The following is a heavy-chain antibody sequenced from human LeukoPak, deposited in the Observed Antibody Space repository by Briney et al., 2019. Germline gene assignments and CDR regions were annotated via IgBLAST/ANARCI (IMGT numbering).Heavy chain of an antibody. CDR2: IYSDNT. CDR3: ARDRDRGAAAPNWFDP. J-gene: IGHJ5*02. D-gene: IGHD6-13*01. CDR1: GFTVSSNS. Sequence: GGSLRLSCTVSGFTVSSNSMSWVRQAPGKGLEWVSFIYSDNTHYSDSVKGRFTISRDNSKNTLYLQMNSLRAEDTAVYYCARDRDRGAAAPNWFDPWGQGTLVTVSS. V-gene: IGHV3-53*01.